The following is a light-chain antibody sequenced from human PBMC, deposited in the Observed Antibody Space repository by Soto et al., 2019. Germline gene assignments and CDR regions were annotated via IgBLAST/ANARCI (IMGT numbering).Light chain of an antibody. J-gene: IGKJ1*01. CDR1: QSISSW. CDR3: QQYNSYSWT. V-gene: IGKV1-5*01. CDR2: DAS. Sequence: DIQMTQSPSSVSASVGDRVTMTFRASQSISSWLAWYQQKPGKAPKLLIYDASSLESGVPSRFSGSGSGTEFTLTISSLQPDDFATYYCQQYNSYSWTFGQGAKVDIK.